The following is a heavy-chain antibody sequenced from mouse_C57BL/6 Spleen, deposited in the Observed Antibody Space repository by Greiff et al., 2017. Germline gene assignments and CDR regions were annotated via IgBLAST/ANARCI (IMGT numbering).Heavy chain of an antibody. CDR2: IYPGSGST. V-gene: IGHV1-55*01. CDR1: GYTFTSYW. CDR3: ARSDGYNYYDMDY. D-gene: IGHD2-3*01. J-gene: IGHJ4*01. Sequence: QVQLQQPGAELVKPGASVKMSCKASGYTFTSYWITWVKQRPGQGLEWIGDIYPGSGSTNYNEKFKGKATLTVDTSSSTAYMQSSSLTSEDSAVYYCARSDGYNYYDMDYWGQGTSVTVSS.